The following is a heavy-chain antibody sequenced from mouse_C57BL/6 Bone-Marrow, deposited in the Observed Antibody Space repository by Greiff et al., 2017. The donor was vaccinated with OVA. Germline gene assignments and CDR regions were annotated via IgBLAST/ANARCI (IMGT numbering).Heavy chain of an antibody. CDR2: IDPENGDT. V-gene: IGHV14-4*01. J-gene: IGHJ2*01. Sequence: EVQRVESGAELVRPGASVKLSCTASGFNIKDDYMHWVKERPEQGLEWIGWIDPENGDTEYASKFQGKATITADTSSKTVYLHLSSLTSEDTAVYYCTTYRYWGQGTTLTGSS. CDR1: GFNIKDDY. CDR3: TTYRY.